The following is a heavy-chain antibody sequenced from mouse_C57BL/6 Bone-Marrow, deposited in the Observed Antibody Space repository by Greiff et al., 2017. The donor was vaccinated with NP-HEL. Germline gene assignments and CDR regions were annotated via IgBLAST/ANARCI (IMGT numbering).Heavy chain of an antibody. CDR3: APHYYGSSWYFDV. CDR2: IDPSDSYT. Sequence: QVQLQQPGAELVRPGTSVKLSCKASGYTFTSYWMHWVKQRPGQGLEWIGVIDPSDSYTNYNQKFKGKATLTVDTSSSTAYMQLSSLTSEDSAVYYCAPHYYGSSWYFDVWGTGTTVTVSS. D-gene: IGHD1-1*01. CDR1: GYTFTSYW. J-gene: IGHJ1*03. V-gene: IGHV1-59*01.